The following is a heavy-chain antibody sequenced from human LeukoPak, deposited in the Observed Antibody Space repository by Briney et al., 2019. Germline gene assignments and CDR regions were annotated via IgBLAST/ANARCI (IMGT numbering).Heavy chain of an antibody. V-gene: IGHV1-46*01. CDR3: ARDNSVEDTAWGFDP. Sequence: ASVKVSCKASGYTFTSYAMNWVRQAPGQGLEWMGIINPSGGSTSYAQKFQGRVTMTRDMSTSIDYMELSSLRSEDTAVYYCARDNSVEDTAWGFDPWGQGTLVTVSS. CDR2: INPSGGST. D-gene: IGHD4-23*01. CDR1: GYTFTSYA. J-gene: IGHJ5*02.